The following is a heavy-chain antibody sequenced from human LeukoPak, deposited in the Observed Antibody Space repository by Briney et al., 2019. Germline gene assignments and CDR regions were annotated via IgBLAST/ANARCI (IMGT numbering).Heavy chain of an antibody. Sequence: GGALRLSCATSGFTFSSYSMNWVRQAPGKGLEWVSFISSISSYIYYADSVKGRFTISRDNARNSLYLQMNSLRAEDTAVYYCARVAGRGGVIVEYYFDHWGQGTLVTVSS. V-gene: IGHV3-21*06. CDR3: ARVAGRGGVIVEYYFDH. J-gene: IGHJ4*02. CDR2: ISSISSYI. D-gene: IGHD3-16*02. CDR1: GFTFSSYS.